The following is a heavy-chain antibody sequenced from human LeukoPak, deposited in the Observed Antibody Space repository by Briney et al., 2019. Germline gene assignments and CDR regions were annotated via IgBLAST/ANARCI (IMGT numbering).Heavy chain of an antibody. D-gene: IGHD6-13*01. J-gene: IGHJ6*03. CDR2: MNPNSGNT. V-gene: IGHV1-8*02. CDR3: ARERYSSSWYYYMDV. Sequence: GASVKVSCKASGYTFTGYYIHWVRQAPGQGPEWMGWMNPNSGNTGYAQKFQGRVTMTRNTSISTAYMELSSLRSEDTAVYYCARERYSSSWYYYMDVWGKGTTVTVSS. CDR1: GYTFTGYY.